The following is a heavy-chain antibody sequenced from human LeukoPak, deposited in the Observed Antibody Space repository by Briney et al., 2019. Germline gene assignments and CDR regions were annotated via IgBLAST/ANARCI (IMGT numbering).Heavy chain of an antibody. J-gene: IGHJ4*02. CDR1: EFTFSSYW. CDR3: ARGEHSSFDY. CDR2: IKEDGSEK. D-gene: IGHD6-6*01. Sequence: GGSLRLSCAASEFTFSSYWMNWVRQAPGKGLEWVANIKEDGSEKYYVDSVKGRFTISRDNAKNSLYLQMNSLRAEDTAVYYCARGEHSSFDYWGQGTLVTVSS. V-gene: IGHV3-7*01.